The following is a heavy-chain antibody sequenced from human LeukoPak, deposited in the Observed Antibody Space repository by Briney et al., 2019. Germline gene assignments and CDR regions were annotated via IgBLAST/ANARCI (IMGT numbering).Heavy chain of an antibody. Sequence: KPSETLSLTCTVSGGSINNYYWGWIRQPAGKGLEWIGHIYTSGNANYNYNPSLKSRVSMSIDTSKNQFSLKLSSVAAADTAFYYCATYSSASDAFVIWSQGTKVTVSS. CDR1: GGSINNYY. CDR3: ATYSSASDAFVI. J-gene: IGHJ3*02. V-gene: IGHV4-4*07. D-gene: IGHD3-22*01. CDR2: IYTSGNANY.